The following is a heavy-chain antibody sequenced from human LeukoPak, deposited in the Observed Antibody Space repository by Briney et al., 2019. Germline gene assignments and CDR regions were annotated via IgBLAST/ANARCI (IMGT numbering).Heavy chain of an antibody. CDR3: ARGGIVVPPPWFDP. Sequence: PSETLSLTCTVSGGSISSSSYYWGWIRQPPGKGLEWIGNIYYSGSTYYNPSLKSRVTVSVDTSKNQFSLKLSSVTAADTAVYYCARGGIVVPPPWFDPWGQGTLVTVSS. CDR1: GGSISSSSYY. V-gene: IGHV4-39*07. D-gene: IGHD6-19*01. CDR2: IYYSGST. J-gene: IGHJ5*02.